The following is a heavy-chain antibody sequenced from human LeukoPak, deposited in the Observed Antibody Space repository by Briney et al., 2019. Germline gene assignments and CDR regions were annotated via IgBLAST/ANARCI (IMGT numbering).Heavy chain of an antibody. Sequence: GESLKISCKNSGYSFTTYWIGWVRQMPGKGLEWMGIIYPGDSDTRYSPSFQGQVTISADKSISTAYLQWSSLKASDTAMYYCARRRGYSSGWYYFDYWGQGTLVTVSS. CDR2: IYPGDSDT. CDR3: ARRRGYSSGWYYFDY. D-gene: IGHD6-19*01. CDR1: GYSFTTYW. J-gene: IGHJ4*02. V-gene: IGHV5-51*01.